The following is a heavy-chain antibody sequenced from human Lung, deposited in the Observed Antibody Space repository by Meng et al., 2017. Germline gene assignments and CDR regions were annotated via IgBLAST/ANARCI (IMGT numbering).Heavy chain of an antibody. CDR3: ARGEGYCTNGVCSPGY. CDR1: GYTFTSYA. D-gene: IGHD2-8*01. J-gene: IGHJ4*02. V-gene: IGHV1-3*01. CDR2: INAGNGNT. Sequence: QVQLVQSGAEVKKPGASAKVSCNASGYTFTSYAMHWVRQAPGQRLEWMGWINAGNGNTKYSQKFQGRVTITRDTSASTAYMELSSLRSEDTAVYYCARGEGYCTNGVCSPGYWGQGTLVTVSS.